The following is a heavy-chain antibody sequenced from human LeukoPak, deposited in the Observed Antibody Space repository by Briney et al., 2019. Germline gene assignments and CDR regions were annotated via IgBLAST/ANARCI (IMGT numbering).Heavy chain of an antibody. J-gene: IGHJ3*02. D-gene: IGHD3-10*01. CDR3: ARGGFTTMVRGVIITLDAFDI. CDR2: ISAYNGNT. Sequence: ASVKVSCKASGYTFTSYGISWVRQAPGQGLEWMGWISAYNGNTNYAQKFQGRVTMTRDTSTSTVYMELSSLRSEDTAVYYCARGGFTTMVRGVIITLDAFDIWGQGTMVTVSS. V-gene: IGHV1-18*01. CDR1: GYTFTSYG.